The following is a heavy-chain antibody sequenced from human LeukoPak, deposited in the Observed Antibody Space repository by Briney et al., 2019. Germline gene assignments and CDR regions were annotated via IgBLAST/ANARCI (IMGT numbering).Heavy chain of an antibody. V-gene: IGHV3-53*01. D-gene: IGHD6-19*01. Sequence: GGSLRLSCAASGFTFSNAWMSWVRQVPGKGLEWVSVIYGGGSTYYADSVKGRFTISRDTPKNTLYLQMNSLRVEDTAVYYCASWPVGWYGEDSWGQGTLVTVSS. CDR2: IYGGGST. CDR3: ASWPVGWYGEDS. CDR1: GFTFSNAW. J-gene: IGHJ4*02.